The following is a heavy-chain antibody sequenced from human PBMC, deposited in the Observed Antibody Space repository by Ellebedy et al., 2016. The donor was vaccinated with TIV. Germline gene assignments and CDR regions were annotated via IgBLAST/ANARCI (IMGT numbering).Heavy chain of an antibody. D-gene: IGHD1-26*01. CDR3: AKREIIRDTTGAPAPLFDL. CDR1: GFTFSSYA. J-gene: IGHJ4*02. Sequence: PGGSLRLSCAASGFTFSSYAMSWVRQAPGKGLEWVSVISGSGDYTNYADSVKGRFTISRDHSKNTLYLQMNSLRAEDTAVYFCAKREIIRDTTGAPAPLFDLWGQGTLVTVSS. CDR2: ISGSGDYT. V-gene: IGHV3-23*01.